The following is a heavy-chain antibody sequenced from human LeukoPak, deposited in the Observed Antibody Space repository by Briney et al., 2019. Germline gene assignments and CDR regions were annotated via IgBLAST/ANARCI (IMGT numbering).Heavy chain of an antibody. J-gene: IGHJ4*02. CDR2: INAGNGNT. V-gene: IGHV1-3*01. Sequence: GASVKVSCKASGYTFTSYAMHWVRQAPGQRLEWMGWINAGNGNTKYSQKFQGRVTITRDTSASTAYMELSSLRSEDTAVYYCAREDIAARHWGYWGQGTLVTVSS. D-gene: IGHD6-6*01. CDR1: GYTFTSYA. CDR3: AREDIAARHWGY.